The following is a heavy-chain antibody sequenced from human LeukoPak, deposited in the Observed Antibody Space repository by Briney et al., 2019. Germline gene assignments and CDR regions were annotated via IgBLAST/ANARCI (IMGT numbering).Heavy chain of an antibody. CDR3: AKGKDGSGSSVWHH. CDR1: GFTFSNYT. V-gene: IGHV3-23*01. Sequence: GGSLRLSCAASGFTFSNYTICWVRQALGEGLGWVSGICGIGGSTYYADSVEGRFTISRDNSKNTLYLQMNSLRAEDTAVYYCAKGKDGSGSSVWHHWGQGTLVIVSS. J-gene: IGHJ4*02. CDR2: ICGIGGST. D-gene: IGHD3-10*01.